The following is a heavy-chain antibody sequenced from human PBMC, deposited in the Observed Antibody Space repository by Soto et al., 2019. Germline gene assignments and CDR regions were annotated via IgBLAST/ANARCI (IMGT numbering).Heavy chain of an antibody. Sequence: QAQLLQSGAEVKKPGASVKVSCKASGYTFINYFIHWVRQAPGQRLEWIGIADPSRGSADYAQKFQGRVTMTTDVSTRTVFMDLSSLRSEDTAVYYCARPLIGNTVDLWGQGTTVIVSS. CDR1: GYTFINYF. CDR2: ADPSRGSA. V-gene: IGHV1-46*01. J-gene: IGHJ3*01. CDR3: ARPLIGNTVDL. D-gene: IGHD1-7*01.